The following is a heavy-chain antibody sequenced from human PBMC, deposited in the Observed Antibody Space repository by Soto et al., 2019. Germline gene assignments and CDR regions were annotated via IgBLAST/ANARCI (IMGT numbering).Heavy chain of an antibody. V-gene: IGHV3-21*01. CDR3: ARVNTLGYCSSTSCPRDYYYYGMDV. J-gene: IGHJ6*02. CDR1: GFTFSSYS. Sequence: EVQLVESGGGLVKPGGSLRLSCAASGFTFSSYSMNWVRQAPGKGLEWVSSISSSSSYIYYADSVKGRFTISRDNAKNSLYLQMNSLRAEDTAVYYCARVNTLGYCSSTSCPRDYYYYGMDVWGQGTTVTVSS. D-gene: IGHD2-2*01. CDR2: ISSSSSYI.